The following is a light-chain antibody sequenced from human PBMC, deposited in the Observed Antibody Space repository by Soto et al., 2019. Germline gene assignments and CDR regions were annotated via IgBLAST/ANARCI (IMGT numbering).Light chain of an antibody. CDR3: QQYNSYSPT. CDR1: QSISVW. CDR2: KAS. Sequence: DIQMTQSPSTLSASVGDRVTITWRASQSISVWLAWYQQKAGKAPNLLIYKASRLESGVPSRFSGSGSETEFTLTISGLQPGDSATYYCQQYNSYSPTFSQGTKVDIK. J-gene: IGKJ1*01. V-gene: IGKV1-5*03.